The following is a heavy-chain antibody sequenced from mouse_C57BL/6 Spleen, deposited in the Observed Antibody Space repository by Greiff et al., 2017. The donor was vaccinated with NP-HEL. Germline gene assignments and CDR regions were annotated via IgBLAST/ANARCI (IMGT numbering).Heavy chain of an antibody. CDR1: GYTFTSYS. CDR2: INPSSGYT. D-gene: IGHD3-2*02. CDR3: ARDSSGYADYAMDY. Sequence: VQLQQSGAELARPGASVKMSCKASGYTFTSYSMHWVKQRPGQGLEWIGYINPSSGYTKYNQKFKDKATLTADKSSSTAYMQLSSLTSEDSAVYDCARDSSGYADYAMDYWGQGTSVTVSS. J-gene: IGHJ4*01. V-gene: IGHV1-4*01.